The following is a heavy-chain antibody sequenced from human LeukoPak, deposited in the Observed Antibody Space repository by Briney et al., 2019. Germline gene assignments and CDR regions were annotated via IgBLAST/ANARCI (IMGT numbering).Heavy chain of an antibody. CDR3: ATALSSWYPFDY. J-gene: IGHJ4*02. Sequence: ASVKVSCKVSGYTLTELSMHWVRQAPGKGLEWMGGFDPEDGETIYAQKFQGRVTMTEDTSTDTAYMELSSLRSEDTAVYYCATALSSWYPFDYWGQGTLVTVSS. D-gene: IGHD6-13*01. CDR2: FDPEDGET. CDR1: GYTLTELS. V-gene: IGHV1-24*01.